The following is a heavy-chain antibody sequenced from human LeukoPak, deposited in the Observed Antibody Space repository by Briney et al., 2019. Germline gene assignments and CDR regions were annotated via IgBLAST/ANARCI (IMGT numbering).Heavy chain of an antibody. D-gene: IGHD5-24*01. V-gene: IGHV4-59*01. CDR3: ARDPGDGYSVWYFDL. CDR1: GGSINKYH. J-gene: IGHJ2*01. Sequence: SETLSLTCTVSGGSINKYHWSWIRQPPGKGLEWIGYIYYTGSTSYNPSLKSRVTMSVDTSKNQFSLKVSSVTAADTALYYCARDPGDGYSVWYFDLWGRGTLVTVSS. CDR2: IYYTGST.